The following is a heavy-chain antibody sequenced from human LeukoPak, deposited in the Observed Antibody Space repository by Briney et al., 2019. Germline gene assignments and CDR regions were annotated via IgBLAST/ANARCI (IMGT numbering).Heavy chain of an antibody. Sequence: GGSLRLSCAASGFTFSSYSMNWVRQAPGKGLEWVSSISSSSSYIYYADSVKGRFTISRDNAKNSLYLQMNSLRAEDTAVYYCARGTYDILTGYPRASYGMDVWGKGTTVTVSS. D-gene: IGHD3-9*01. CDR1: GFTFSSYS. CDR3: ARGTYDILTGYPRASYGMDV. CDR2: ISSSSSYI. V-gene: IGHV3-21*01. J-gene: IGHJ6*04.